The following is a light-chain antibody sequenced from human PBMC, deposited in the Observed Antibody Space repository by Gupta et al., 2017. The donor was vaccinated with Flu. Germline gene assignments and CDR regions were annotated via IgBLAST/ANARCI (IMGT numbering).Light chain of an antibody. Sequence: GQTASITCSGDVGPRQYVYWYQQKPGQAPVLIIYKDTERPSGIPGRFSGSISGTTATLTISGVQAKDEADYCCQSADSNGAYWVFGGGTKLTVL. V-gene: IGLV3-25*03. J-gene: IGLJ3*02. CDR3: QSADSNGAYWV. CDR1: VGPRQY. CDR2: KDT.